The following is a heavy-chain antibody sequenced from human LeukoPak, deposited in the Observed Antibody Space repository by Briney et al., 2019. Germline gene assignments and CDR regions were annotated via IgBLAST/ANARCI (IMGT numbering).Heavy chain of an antibody. CDR1: GFTVSSNY. CDR2: IYSGGST. CDR3: ARETPDYYFDY. Sequence: GGSLRLSCAASGFTVSSNYRSWVRQAPGKGLEWVSVIYSGGSTYYADSVKGRFTISRDNSKNTLYLQMNSLRAEDTAVYYCARETPDYYFDYWGQGTLVTVSS. J-gene: IGHJ4*02. V-gene: IGHV3-66*01.